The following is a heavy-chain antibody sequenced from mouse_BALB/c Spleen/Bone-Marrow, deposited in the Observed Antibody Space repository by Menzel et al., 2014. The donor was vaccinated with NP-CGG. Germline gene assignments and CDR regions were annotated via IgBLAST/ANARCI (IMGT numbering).Heavy chain of an antibody. CDR2: VNPINGDT. J-gene: IGHJ1*01. CDR3: AMGVRLYWYFDV. Sequence: VQLKDSGPELVKPGASVKMSRKASGYTFTDYYMKWLKQSHGKSLEWIGDVNPINGDTFYNQKFKGKATLTVDKSSNTAYMQLDSLTSEDSAVYYCAMGVRLYWYFDVWGAGTTITVSS. V-gene: IGHV1-26*01. D-gene: IGHD2-14*01. CDR1: GYTFTDYY.